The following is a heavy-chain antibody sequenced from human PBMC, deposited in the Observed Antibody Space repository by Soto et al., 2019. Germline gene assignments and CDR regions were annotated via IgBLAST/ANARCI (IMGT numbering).Heavy chain of an antibody. CDR3: GYYIKDYYYYYDMDV. CDR1: GFTFSSYG. V-gene: IGHV3-33*01. CDR2: IWYDGSNK. J-gene: IGHJ6*02. D-gene: IGHD4-4*01. Sequence: GGSLRLSCAASGFTFSSYGMHWVRQAPGKGLEWVAVIWYDGSNKYYADSVKGRFTISRDNSKNTLYLQMNSLRAEDTAVYYCGYYIKDYYYYYDMDVWGQGTTVTVSS.